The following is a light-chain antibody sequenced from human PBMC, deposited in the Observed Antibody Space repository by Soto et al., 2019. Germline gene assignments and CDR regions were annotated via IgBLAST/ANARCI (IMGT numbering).Light chain of an antibody. J-gene: IGKJ1*01. CDR2: DAS. Sequence: DIQMTQSPSTLSASVGDRVTITCRASQSISSWLAWYQQKPGKAPKLLIYDASSLESGVPARFSGSESGTEFTLTISSLQADDFATYYCQQYNSYPGTFGQGTKVDIK. V-gene: IGKV1-5*01. CDR1: QSISSW. CDR3: QQYNSYPGT.